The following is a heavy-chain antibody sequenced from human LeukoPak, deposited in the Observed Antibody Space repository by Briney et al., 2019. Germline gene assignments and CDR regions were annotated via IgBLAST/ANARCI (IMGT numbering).Heavy chain of an antibody. J-gene: IGHJ6*03. CDR3: ARGLRWYYYMDV. CDR2: MNPNSGNT. Sequence: GASVKVSCKASGYTFTSYDINWVRQATGQGLEWMGWMNPNSGNTGYAQKFQGRVTMTRNTSISTAYMELSSLRSEDTAVYYCARGLRWYYYMDVWGKGTTVTVSS. V-gene: IGHV1-8*01. CDR1: GYTFTSYD. D-gene: IGHD3-16*01.